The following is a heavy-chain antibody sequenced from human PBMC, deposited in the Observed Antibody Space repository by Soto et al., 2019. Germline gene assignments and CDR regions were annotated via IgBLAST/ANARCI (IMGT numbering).Heavy chain of an antibody. J-gene: IGHJ4*02. Sequence: QVQLLQSGAEVQRPGSSVQVSCAASGGTFLSLGFTRVRQAPGPGLEWMGGIITISRRTNFAEKFQGRVTITAYESTRATYSELTTLTSGDTAMYYCATRGTHGRWLEFADYWRQGTLVTVSS. CDR1: GGTFLSLG. CDR3: ATRGTHGRWLEFADY. CDR2: IITISRRT. V-gene: IGHV1-69*01. D-gene: IGHD5-12*01.